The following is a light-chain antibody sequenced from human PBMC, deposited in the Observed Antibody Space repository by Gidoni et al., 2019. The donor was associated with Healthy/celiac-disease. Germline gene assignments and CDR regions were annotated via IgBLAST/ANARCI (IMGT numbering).Light chain of an antibody. CDR1: QSISSW. V-gene: IGKV1-5*01. Sequence: DIQMNQSPSTLSASVGDRVTITCRASQSISSWLAWYQQKPGKAPKLLIYDASSLESGVPSRFSGSGSGTEFTLTISSLQPDDFATYYCQQYNSPTFGGGTKVEIK. CDR2: DAS. J-gene: IGKJ4*01. CDR3: QQYNSPT.